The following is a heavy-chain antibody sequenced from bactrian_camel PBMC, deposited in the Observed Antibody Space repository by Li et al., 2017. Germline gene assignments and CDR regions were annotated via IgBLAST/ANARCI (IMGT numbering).Heavy chain of an antibody. CDR3: AADMGCSGGLRLADY. CDR1: GYGHITKC. V-gene: IGHV3S40*01. J-gene: IGHJ4*01. CDR2: INGGGGST. D-gene: IGHD2*01. Sequence: VQLVESGGGSVTAGGSLRLSCSPSGYGHITKCMGWFRQAPGKGLEPVGGINGGGGSTYYANSVKGRFTISRDNDRNNLSLQMNSLKPEDTAMYYCAADMGCSGGLRLADYWGQGTQVTVS.